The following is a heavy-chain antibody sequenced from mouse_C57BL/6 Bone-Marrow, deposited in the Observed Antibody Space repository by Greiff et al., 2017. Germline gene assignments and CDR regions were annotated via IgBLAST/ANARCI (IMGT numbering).Heavy chain of an antibody. J-gene: IGHJ3*01. CDR1: GYTFTSYW. CDR3: ASRSPFAY. CDR2: IDPSDSYT. V-gene: IGHV1-50*01. Sequence: QVQLQQSGAELVKPGASVKLSCKASGYTFTSYWMQWVKQRPGQGLEWIGEIDPSDSYTNYNQKFKGKATLTVDTSSSTAYMQLSSLTSEDSAVYYCASRSPFAYWGQGTLVTVSA.